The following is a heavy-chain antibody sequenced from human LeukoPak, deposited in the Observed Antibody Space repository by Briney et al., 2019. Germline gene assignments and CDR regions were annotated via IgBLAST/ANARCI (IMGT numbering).Heavy chain of an antibody. V-gene: IGHV3-23*01. CDR1: GFTFSSYA. D-gene: IGHD1-26*01. CDR2: ISGSGGST. Sequence: GGSLRLSCAASGFTFSSYAMSWVRQAPGKGLEWVSAISGSGGSTYYADSVKGRFTISRDNSKNTLYLQMSSLRAEDTAVYYCAKDQASGSSTSTPIDYWGQGTLVTVSS. CDR3: AKDQASGSSTSTPIDY. J-gene: IGHJ4*02.